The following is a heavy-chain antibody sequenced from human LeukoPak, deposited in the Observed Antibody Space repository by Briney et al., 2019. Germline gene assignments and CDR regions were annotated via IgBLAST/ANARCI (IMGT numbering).Heavy chain of an antibody. CDR1: GFTFSNAW. V-gene: IGHV3-23*01. CDR3: AIGTKGAPPYYYGSGG. D-gene: IGHD3-10*01. J-gene: IGHJ4*02. Sequence: GGSLRLSCAASGFTFSNAWMSWVRQAPGKGLEWVSAISGSGGSTYYADSVKGRFTISRDNSKNTLYLQMNSLRAEDTAVYYCAIGTKGAPPYYYGSGGWGQGTLVTVSS. CDR2: ISGSGGST.